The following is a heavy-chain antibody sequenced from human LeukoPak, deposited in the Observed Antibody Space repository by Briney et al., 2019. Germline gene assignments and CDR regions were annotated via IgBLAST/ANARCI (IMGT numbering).Heavy chain of an antibody. J-gene: IGHJ4*02. CDR3: AKNFDY. Sequence: AGGSLRLSCAASGFTFSSYGMNWVRQAPGKGLEWVSGISGDAGRTYYADSVKGRFTISRGNSKNTLYLQMNSLRAEDTAVYYCAKNFDYWGQGTLVTVSS. CDR2: ISGDAGRT. V-gene: IGHV3-23*01. CDR1: GFTFSSYG.